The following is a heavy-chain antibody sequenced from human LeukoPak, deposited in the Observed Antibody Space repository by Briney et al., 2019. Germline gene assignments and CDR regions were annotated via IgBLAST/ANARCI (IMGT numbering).Heavy chain of an antibody. CDR3: ARAFSQRDTASYYYYYYMDV. Sequence: SETLSLTCTVSGGSISSYYWSWIRQPPGKGLEWIGYIYYSGSTNYNPSLKSRVTISVDTSKNQFSLKLSSVTAADTAVYYCARAFSQRDTASYYYYYYMDVWGKGTTVTISS. CDR2: IYYSGST. D-gene: IGHD5-18*01. CDR1: GGSISSYY. V-gene: IGHV4-59*08. J-gene: IGHJ6*03.